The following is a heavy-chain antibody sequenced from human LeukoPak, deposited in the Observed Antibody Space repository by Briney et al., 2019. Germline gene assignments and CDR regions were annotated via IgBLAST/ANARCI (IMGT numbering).Heavy chain of an antibody. CDR2: IYPGDSDT. D-gene: IGHD6-6*01. V-gene: IGHV5-51*01. J-gene: IGHJ4*02. Sequence: GESLKISCKGSGYSFTSYWIGWVRQMPGKGLEWMGIIYPGDSDTRYSPSFQGQVTISADKSISTAYLQWSSLKASDAAMYYCARHGVLGSSSSEFDYWGQGTLVTVSS. CDR3: ARHGVLGSSSSEFDY. CDR1: GYSFTSYW.